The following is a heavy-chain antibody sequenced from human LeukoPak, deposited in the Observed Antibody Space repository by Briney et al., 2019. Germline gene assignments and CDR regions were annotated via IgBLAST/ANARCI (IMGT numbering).Heavy chain of an antibody. CDR1: GGSISSSSYY. J-gene: IGHJ3*02. D-gene: IGHD2-2*01. Sequence: SETLSLTCTVSGGSISSSSYYWGWIRQPPGKGLEWIGSIYYSGSTYYNPSLKSRVTISVDTSKNQFSLKLSSVTAADTAVYYCASGYCSSTSCFHDAFDIWGQGTMVTVSS. CDR3: ASGYCSSTSCFHDAFDI. V-gene: IGHV4-39*07. CDR2: IYYSGST.